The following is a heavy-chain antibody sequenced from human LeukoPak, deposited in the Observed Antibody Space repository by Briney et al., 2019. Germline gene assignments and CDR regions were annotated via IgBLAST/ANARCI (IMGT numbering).Heavy chain of an antibody. CDR2: IYSDGNT. CDR1: GFTVSSNY. Sequence: PGGSLRLSCAASGFTVSSNYMSWVRQAPGKGLEWVSVIYSDGNTYYADSVKGRFTISRDTSKNTLSLQMNSLRAEDTAVYYCASLSLGHYWGQGTLVTVSS. J-gene: IGHJ4*02. V-gene: IGHV3-53*01. CDR3: ASLSLGHY. D-gene: IGHD6-6*01.